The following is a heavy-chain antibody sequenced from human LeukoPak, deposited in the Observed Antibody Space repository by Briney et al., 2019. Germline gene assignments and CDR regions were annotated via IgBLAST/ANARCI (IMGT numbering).Heavy chain of an antibody. Sequence: SGTLSLTCAVSGGSISSPNWWTWVRQPPGKGLEWIGEIYRSGSTNYNPSLKSRVTMSVDKSKNQFSLKMTSVTAADTAVYYCARVRYSGSYYGHDAFDIWGQGTMVTVPS. CDR3: ARVRYSGSYYGHDAFDI. V-gene: IGHV4-4*02. CDR2: IYRSGST. CDR1: GGSISSPNW. D-gene: IGHD1-26*01. J-gene: IGHJ3*02.